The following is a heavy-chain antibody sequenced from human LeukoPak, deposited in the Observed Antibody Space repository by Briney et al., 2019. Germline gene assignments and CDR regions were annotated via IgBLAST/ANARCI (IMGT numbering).Heavy chain of an antibody. J-gene: IGHJ4*02. CDR2: IYHSGST. D-gene: IGHD1-7*01. CDR3: ARDLGPLYNWNSGVDY. CDR1: GYSISSGYY. V-gene: IGHV4-38-2*02. Sequence: PSETLSLTCTVSGYSISSGYYWGWIRQPPGKGLEWIGSIYHSGSTYYNPSLKSRVTISVDTSKNQFSLKLSSVTAADTAVYYCARDLGPLYNWNSGVDYWGQGTLVTVSS.